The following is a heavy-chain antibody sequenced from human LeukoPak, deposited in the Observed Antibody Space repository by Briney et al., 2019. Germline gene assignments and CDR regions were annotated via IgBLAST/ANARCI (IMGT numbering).Heavy chain of an antibody. CDR1: XYXFTXYY. V-gene: IGHV1-46*01. J-gene: IGHJ2*01. CDR3: ARARGSTSQIWYFDL. Sequence: VTVSXXAXXYXFTXYYMHWVRQAPGQGLEWMGIINPSGGSTSYARKFQGRVTMTRDTSTSTVYMELSSLRPEDTAVYYCARARGSTSQIWYFDLWGRGTLVTVSS. CDR2: INPSGGST. D-gene: IGHD2-2*01.